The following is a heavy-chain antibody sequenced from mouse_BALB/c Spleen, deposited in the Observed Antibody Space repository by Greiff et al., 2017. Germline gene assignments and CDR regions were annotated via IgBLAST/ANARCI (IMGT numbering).Heavy chain of an antibody. CDR3: ARLGRYDDYFDY. V-gene: IGHV1-80*01. CDR1: GYAFSSYW. CDR2: IYPGDGDT. Sequence: QVQLQQSGAELVRPWSSVKISCKASGYAFSSYWMNWVKQRPGQGLEWIGQIYPGDGDTNYNGKFKGKATLTADKSSSTAYMQLSSLTSEDSAVYFCARLGRYDDYFDYWGQGTTLTVSS. D-gene: IGHD2-14*01. J-gene: IGHJ2*01.